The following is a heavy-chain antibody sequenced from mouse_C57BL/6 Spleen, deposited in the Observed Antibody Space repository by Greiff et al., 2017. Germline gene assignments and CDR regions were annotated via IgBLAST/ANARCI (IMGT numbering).Heavy chain of an antibody. Sequence: VQLKESGPGLVKPSQSLSLTCSVTGYSITSGYYWNWIRQFPGNKLEWMGYISYDGSNNYNPALKNRISITRDTSKYQFFLKVNSVTTEDTATYYCARAYDYDVGWFAYWGQGTLVTVSA. CDR1: GYSITSGYY. CDR2: ISYDGSN. V-gene: IGHV3-6*01. J-gene: IGHJ3*01. D-gene: IGHD2-4*01. CDR3: ARAYDYDVGWFAY.